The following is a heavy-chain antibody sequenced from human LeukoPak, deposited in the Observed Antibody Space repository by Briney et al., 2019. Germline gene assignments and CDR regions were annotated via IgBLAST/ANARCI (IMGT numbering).Heavy chain of an antibody. J-gene: IGHJ5*02. V-gene: IGHV4-39*07. D-gene: IGHD2-15*01. CDR2: IYYSGST. CDR3: ARDIVVVVAATPGPVNWFDP. CDR1: GGSISSSSYY. Sequence: SETLSLTCTVSGGSISSSSYYWGWIRQPPGKGLEWIGSIYYSGSTYYNPSLKSRVTISVDTSKNQFSLKLSSVTAADTAVYYCARDIVVVVAATPGPVNWFDPWGQGTLVTVSS.